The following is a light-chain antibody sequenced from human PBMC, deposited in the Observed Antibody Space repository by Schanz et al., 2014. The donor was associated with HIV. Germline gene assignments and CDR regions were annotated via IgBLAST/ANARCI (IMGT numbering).Light chain of an antibody. J-gene: IGLJ2*01. CDR2: NVV. CDR1: SNDVGGYDY. CDR3: CSFGDIDTLV. Sequence: QSVLTQPRSVSGSPGQSVTISCTGTSNDVGGYDYVSWYQQHPGKTPKVVIFNVVKRPSGVPDRFSGSKSGNTASLTISGLQAEDEADYYCCSFGDIDTLVFGGGTQLPVL. V-gene: IGLV2-11*01.